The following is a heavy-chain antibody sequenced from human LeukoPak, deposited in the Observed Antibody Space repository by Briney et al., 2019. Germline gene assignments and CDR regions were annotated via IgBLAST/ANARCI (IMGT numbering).Heavy chain of an antibody. D-gene: IGHD1-1*01. Sequence: GGSLRLSCAASGFTFSTYWMTWVRQAPGKGLEWVAIIKQDSSEDYYVDSVKGRFSISRDNAKNSLYLQMKNLRAEDTAVYYCARDRAGVHSFDYWGQGTLVTVSS. CDR2: IKQDSSED. CDR1: GFTFSTYW. V-gene: IGHV3-7*01. CDR3: ARDRAGVHSFDY. J-gene: IGHJ4*02.